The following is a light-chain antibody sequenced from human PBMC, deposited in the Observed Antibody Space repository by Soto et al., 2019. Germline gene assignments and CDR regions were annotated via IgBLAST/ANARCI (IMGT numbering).Light chain of an antibody. J-gene: IGKJ3*01. CDR2: DAS. V-gene: IGKV1-5*01. CDR1: QNINDW. Sequence: DIHMTQSPSTLSASVGDRVTITCRASQNINDWLAWYQQKPGKAPNLLIYDASTLESGVPSRFSGSGSGTEFTLTISSLQPADFATYYCQQYDTFSRFTFGPGTKVDLK. CDR3: QQYDTFSRFT.